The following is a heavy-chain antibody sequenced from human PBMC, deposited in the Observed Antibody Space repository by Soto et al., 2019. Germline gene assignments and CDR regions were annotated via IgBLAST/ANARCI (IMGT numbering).Heavy chain of an antibody. CDR2: ISVDGSFT. Sequence: QVQLVESGGDVVQPGRSLRLSCRASGFTFRSYVMHWVRQTPGEGLEWVAGISVDGSFTHYADSVKGRFTISRDNSKNTVYLQMDSLTTEETTVYYCVREDESSGHAGTFCHWGQGTLVTDSS. J-gene: IGHJ1*01. D-gene: IGHD3-22*01. CDR1: GFTFRSYV. V-gene: IGHV3-30-3*01. CDR3: VREDESSGHAGTFCH.